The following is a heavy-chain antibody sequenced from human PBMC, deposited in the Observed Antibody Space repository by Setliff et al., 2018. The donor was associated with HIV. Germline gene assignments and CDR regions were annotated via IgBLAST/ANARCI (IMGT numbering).Heavy chain of an antibody. CDR1: GFTFGSFA. J-gene: IGHJ6*03. D-gene: IGHD4-17*01. Sequence: GGSLRLSCAASGFTFGSFAMSWVRQAPGKGLELVSAIYGDGSYSYYADSVKGRFSISRDNSQSTLSLQMQSLRAEDTALYYCVKGAPDYDTNPFYYYFYMHVWGKGTTVTVSS. V-gene: IGHV3-23*03. CDR3: VKGAPDYDTNPFYYYFYMHV. CDR2: IYGDGSYS.